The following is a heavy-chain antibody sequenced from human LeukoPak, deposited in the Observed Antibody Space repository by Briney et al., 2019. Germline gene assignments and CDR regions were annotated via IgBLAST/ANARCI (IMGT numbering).Heavy chain of an antibody. Sequence: PGGSLRLSCAASGFTFSSYGMHWVRQAPGKGLEWVAFIRYDGSNKYYADSVKGRFTISRDNSKNTLYLQMNSLRAEDTAVYYCAKVTRRRDGYLYYFDYWGQGTLVTVSS. CDR2: IRYDGSNK. D-gene: IGHD5-24*01. CDR1: GFTFSSYG. CDR3: AKVTRRRDGYLYYFDY. V-gene: IGHV3-30*02. J-gene: IGHJ4*02.